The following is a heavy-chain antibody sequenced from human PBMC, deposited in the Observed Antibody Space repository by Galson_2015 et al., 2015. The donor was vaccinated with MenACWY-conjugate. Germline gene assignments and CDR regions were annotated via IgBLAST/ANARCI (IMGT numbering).Heavy chain of an antibody. Sequence: ETLSLTCSVSGASISYRGYSWDWIRQPPGRGLEWIGSIYYSGSTYYSPSLKSRVTVSVDTSKKQFSLKVTSVTAADTAVYYCARHLDLLLLDSWGQGTLVTVSS. CDR1: GASISYRGYS. CDR3: ARHLDLLLLDS. D-gene: IGHD3/OR15-3a*01. V-gene: IGHV4-39*01. CDR2: IYYSGST. J-gene: IGHJ4*02.